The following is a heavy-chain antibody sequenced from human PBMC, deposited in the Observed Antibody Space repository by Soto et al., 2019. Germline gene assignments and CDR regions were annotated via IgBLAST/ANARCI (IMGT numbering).Heavy chain of an antibody. CDR3: ARHEARRLHYFEY. Sequence: QVQLQESGPGLVKPSETLSLTCTVSGGSISSYYWNWIRQPPGQGLEWIGYIYYSGSTNYNPSLKSRFAISVDTSKNQFSLKLSSVPAADTAVYYCARHEARRLHYFEYWGQGTLVTVSS. CDR2: IYYSGST. J-gene: IGHJ4*02. V-gene: IGHV4-59*08. CDR1: GGSISSYY. D-gene: IGHD5-12*01.